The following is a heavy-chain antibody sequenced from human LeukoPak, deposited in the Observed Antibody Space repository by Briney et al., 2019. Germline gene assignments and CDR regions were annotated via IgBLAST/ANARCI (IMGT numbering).Heavy chain of an antibody. CDR1: AVSFSGYY. CDR2: INNSGST. CDR3: ARTTYYYGSGRRKYYFDY. J-gene: IGHJ4*02. D-gene: IGHD3-10*01. V-gene: IGHV4-34*01. Sequence: SETMSLTCAVYAVSFSGYYWSWIRQPPGKGLEWVGEINNSGSTNYNPSLKSRLTISVDTSKNQFSLKLSSVTAADTDVYYCARTTYYYGSGRRKYYFDYWGQGTLVTVSS.